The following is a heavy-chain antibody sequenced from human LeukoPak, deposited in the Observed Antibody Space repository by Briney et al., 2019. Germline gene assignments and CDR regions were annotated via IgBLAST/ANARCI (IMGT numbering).Heavy chain of an antibody. Sequence: PSETLSLTCAVSGGSISSGDYSWSWIRQPPGKGLEWIGYIHHSGSTYYNPSLKSRVTISVDTSKNQFSLKLSSVTAADTAVYYCARMPHCSGGSCSHYNWFDPWGQGTLVTVSS. CDR1: GGSISSGDYS. CDR2: IHHSGST. J-gene: IGHJ5*02. CDR3: ARMPHCSGGSCSHYNWFDP. V-gene: IGHV4-30-2*01. D-gene: IGHD2-15*01.